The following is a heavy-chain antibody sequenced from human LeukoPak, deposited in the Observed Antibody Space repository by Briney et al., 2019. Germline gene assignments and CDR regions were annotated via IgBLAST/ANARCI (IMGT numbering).Heavy chain of an antibody. D-gene: IGHD3-3*01. CDR3: ARDGKARYDSRENDY. V-gene: IGHV1-18*01. J-gene: IGHJ4*02. CDR2: ISAYTGNP. CDR1: GYTFSIYG. Sequence: ASVTVSCKASGYTFSIYGITWVRQAPGQGLEWMGWISAYTGNPNYAQKFQDRVTMTTDTSTSTAYMELRSLRSDDTAVYYCARDGKARYDSRENDYWGQGTLVTVSS.